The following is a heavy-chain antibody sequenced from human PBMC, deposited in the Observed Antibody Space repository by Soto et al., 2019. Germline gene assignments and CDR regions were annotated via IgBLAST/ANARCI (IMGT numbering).Heavy chain of an antibody. Sequence: PGGYLRLSCAASGFTFSIYSMNWVRQAPGKGLEWVAVVSHDGRNTHYADSVKGRFTISRDSSKNTVSLEMTSLRAEDTAVYYCAKGGRQWLVTSDFNYWGQGALVTVSS. J-gene: IGHJ4*02. CDR3: AKGGRQWLVTSDFNY. CDR1: GFTFSIYS. D-gene: IGHD6-19*01. CDR2: VSHDGRNT. V-gene: IGHV3-30*18.